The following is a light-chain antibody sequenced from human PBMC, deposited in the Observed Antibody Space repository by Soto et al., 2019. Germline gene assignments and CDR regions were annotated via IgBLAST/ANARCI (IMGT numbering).Light chain of an antibody. CDR2: DAS. CDR3: QQYNNWHPLT. CDR1: QSVSIN. V-gene: IGKV3D-15*01. J-gene: IGKJ4*01. Sequence: EIVMTQSPGTLSVSPGERATLSCRASQSVSINLAWYQQKPGQAPRRLIYDASTRATGIPARFSGSGSGTEFTLTISSLQSKDFAVYYCQQYNNWHPLTFGGGTKVDIK.